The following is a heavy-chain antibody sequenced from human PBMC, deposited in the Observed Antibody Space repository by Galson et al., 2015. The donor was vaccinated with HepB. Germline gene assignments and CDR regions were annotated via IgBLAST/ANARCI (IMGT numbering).Heavy chain of an antibody. Sequence: SLRLSCAASGFTFSSYWMSWVRQAPGKGLEWVANIKQDGSEKYYVDSVKGRFTISRDNAKDSLYLQMNSLRAADTAVYFCANDPGGALDYWGQGTLVTVSS. CDR2: IKQDGSEK. J-gene: IGHJ4*02. CDR1: GFTFSSYW. CDR3: ANDPGGALDY. D-gene: IGHD1-1*01. V-gene: IGHV3-7*05.